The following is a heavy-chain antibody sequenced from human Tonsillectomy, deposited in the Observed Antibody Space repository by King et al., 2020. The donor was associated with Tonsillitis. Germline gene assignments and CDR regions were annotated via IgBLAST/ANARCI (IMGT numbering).Heavy chain of an antibody. CDR2: INPNDDST. V-gene: IGHV1-46*01. J-gene: IGHJ4*01. Sequence: VQLVQSGAEVKKPGASVRVSCKASGYTFTSYYIHWVRQAPGQGLEWMGIINPNDDSTTYAQKFQGRVTMTRDLFTGTVYMELTNLRSEDTAVYYCARPLFSGNYWDFGYWGQGILVTVSS. CDR3: ARPLFSGNYWDFGY. CDR1: GYTFTSYY. D-gene: IGHD4-23*01.